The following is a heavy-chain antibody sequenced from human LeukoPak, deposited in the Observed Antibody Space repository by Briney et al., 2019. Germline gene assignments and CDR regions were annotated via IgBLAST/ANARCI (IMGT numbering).Heavy chain of an antibody. CDR3: ARDGDTMIVLYDY. CDR1: GYTFTSYY. J-gene: IGHJ4*02. Sequence: ASVKVSCKASGYTFTSYYMHRVRQAPGQGLEGMGIINPSGGSTSYAKKFQGRVTMTRDTSTSTVYMELSSLRSEDTAVYYCARDGDTMIVLYDYWGQGTLVTVSS. V-gene: IGHV1-46*01. CDR2: INPSGGST. D-gene: IGHD3-22*01.